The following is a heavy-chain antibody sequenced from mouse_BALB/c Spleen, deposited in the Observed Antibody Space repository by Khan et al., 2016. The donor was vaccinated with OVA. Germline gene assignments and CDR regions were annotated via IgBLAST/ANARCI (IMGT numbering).Heavy chain of an antibody. CDR3: ARANPYRYFDF. CDR2: INTYTGEP. J-gene: IGHJ1*01. D-gene: IGHD6-1*01. V-gene: IGHV9-3-1*01. Sequence: QIQLVQSGPELKKPGETVKISCKASGYTFTNYGMNWVKQAPGKGLKWMGWINTYTGEPTYADDFQGRFALSLEPSASPAYLQINHLKNEDTATYFCARANPYRYFDFWGAGTTVTVSS. CDR1: GYTFTNYG.